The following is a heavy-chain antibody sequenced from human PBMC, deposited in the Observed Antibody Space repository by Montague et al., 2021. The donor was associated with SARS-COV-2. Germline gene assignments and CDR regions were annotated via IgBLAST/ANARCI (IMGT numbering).Heavy chain of an antibody. V-gene: IGHV4-34*01. CDR2: INHSGST. D-gene: IGHD3-10*01. Sequence: SETLSLTCAVYGGSFSGYYWSWIRQPPGKGLEWIGEINHSGSTNYNPSLKNRVTISVDTSKSQFSLKLSSVTAADTAVYYCARVRYYGSGTSLGVDVWGQGTTVTVSS. CDR3: ARVRYYGSGTSLGVDV. CDR1: GGSFSGYY. J-gene: IGHJ6*02.